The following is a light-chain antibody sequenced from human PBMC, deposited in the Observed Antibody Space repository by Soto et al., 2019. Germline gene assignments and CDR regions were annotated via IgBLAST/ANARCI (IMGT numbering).Light chain of an antibody. Sequence: QSALTQPASVSGSPGQSITISCTGTSSDIGRYNFVSWYQQHPGKAPKLLVYEVTNRPSEVSNRFSGSKSGNTASLTIFGLQTEDEADYYCSSYTSVTTFVVFGTGTKLTVL. CDR1: SSDIGRYNF. V-gene: IGLV2-14*01. CDR3: SSYTSVTTFVV. CDR2: EVT. J-gene: IGLJ1*01.